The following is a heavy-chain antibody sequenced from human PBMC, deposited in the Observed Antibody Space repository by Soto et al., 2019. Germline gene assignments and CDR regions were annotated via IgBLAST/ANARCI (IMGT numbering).Heavy chain of an antibody. D-gene: IGHD4-17*01. CDR2: INPNSGGT. CDR3: ARDYGDYDSMDYYYYGMDV. CDR1: GYTFTGYY. J-gene: IGHJ6*02. V-gene: IGHV1-2*04. Sequence: GASVKVSCKASGYTFTGYYMHWVRRAPGQGLEWMGWINPNSGGTNYAQKFQGWVTMTRDTSISTAYMGLSRLRSDDTAVYYCARDYGDYDSMDYYYYGMDVWGQGTTVTVSS.